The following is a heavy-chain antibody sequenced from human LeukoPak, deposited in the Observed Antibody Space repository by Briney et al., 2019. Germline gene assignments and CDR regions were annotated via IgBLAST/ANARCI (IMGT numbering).Heavy chain of an antibody. CDR1: GGSFSGYY. J-gene: IGHJ5*02. Sequence: PSETLSLTCAVYGGSFSGYYWSWIRQPPGKGLEWIGEINHSGSTNYNPSLKSRVTISVDTSKNQFSLKLSSVTAADTAVYYCARGTLIVVDPAGTTHYLIKNWFDPWGQGTLVTVSS. CDR2: INHSGST. V-gene: IGHV4-34*01. CDR3: ARGTLIVVDPAGTTHYLIKNWFDP. D-gene: IGHD2-2*01.